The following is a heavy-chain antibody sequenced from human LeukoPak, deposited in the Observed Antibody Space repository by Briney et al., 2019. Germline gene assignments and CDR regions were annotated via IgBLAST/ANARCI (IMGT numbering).Heavy chain of an antibody. CDR1: GFTFSGSA. J-gene: IGHJ4*02. CDR2: IRSKANSYAT. V-gene: IGHV3-73*01. D-gene: IGHD2-15*01. Sequence: GGSLRLSCAASGFTFSGSAMHWVRQASGKGLEWVGRIRSKANSYATAYAASVKGRFTISRDDSKNTAYLQMNSLETEDTAVYYCTSLGYCSGGSCPHRGQGTLVTVSS. CDR3: TSLGYCSGGSCPH.